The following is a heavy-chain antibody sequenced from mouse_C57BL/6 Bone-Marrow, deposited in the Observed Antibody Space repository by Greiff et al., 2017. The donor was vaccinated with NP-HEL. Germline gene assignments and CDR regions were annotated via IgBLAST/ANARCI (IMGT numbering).Heavy chain of an antibody. Sequence: EVKLVESEGGLVQPGSSMKLSCTASGFTFSDSYMAWVRQVPAKGLEWVATLTYDGSSTYYLDSLHSRFIISRDHAKNILYLQMSSLKSEDTATYYCAREGGLRRRTYAMDYWGQGTSVTVSS. J-gene: IGHJ4*01. CDR2: LTYDGSST. D-gene: IGHD2-4*01. CDR1: GFTFSDSY. CDR3: AREGGLRRRTYAMDY. V-gene: IGHV5-16*01.